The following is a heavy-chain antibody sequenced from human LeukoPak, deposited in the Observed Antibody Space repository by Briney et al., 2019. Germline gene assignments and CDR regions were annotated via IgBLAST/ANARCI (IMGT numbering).Heavy chain of an antibody. D-gene: IGHD3-22*01. CDR2: IYYSGST. V-gene: IGHV4-61*01. CDR1: GGSFSSGSYY. Sequence: SETLSLTCTVSGGSFSSGSYYWSWIRQPPGKGLEWIGYIYYSGSTNYNPSLKSRVTISVDTSKNQFSLKLSSVTAADTAVYYCARVNYDSSGYYYFDYWGQGTLVTVSS. J-gene: IGHJ4*02. CDR3: ARVNYDSSGYYYFDY.